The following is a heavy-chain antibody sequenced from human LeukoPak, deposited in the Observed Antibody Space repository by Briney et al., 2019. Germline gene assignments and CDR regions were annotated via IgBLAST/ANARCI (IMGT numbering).Heavy chain of an antibody. V-gene: IGHV4-59*11. CDR1: GASMNTHY. J-gene: IGHJ4*02. Sequence: PSETLSLTCAVSGASMNTHYWSWIRQPPGKGLEWIGYMLDTETTKDNPSLKSRFTLSADTSKNQFSLRLTSVTAADTAVYYCATIKRGNIFGYFDFWGQGIPVTVSS. D-gene: IGHD5-18*01. CDR3: ATIKRGNIFGYFDF. CDR2: MLDTETT.